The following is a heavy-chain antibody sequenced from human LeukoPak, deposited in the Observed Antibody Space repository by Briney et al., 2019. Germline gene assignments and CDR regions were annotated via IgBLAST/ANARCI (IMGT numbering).Heavy chain of an antibody. CDR2: IKQDGSEK. J-gene: IGHJ4*02. CDR1: GFTFSSYW. CDR3: ARAFGGFTRHTTAYFDY. Sequence: GGSLRLSCAASGFTFSSYWMSWVRQAPGKGLEWVANIKQDGSEKYYVDSVKGRFTISRDNAKNSLYLQMNSLRAEDTAVYYCARAFGGFTRHTTAYFDYWGQGTLVTVPS. D-gene: IGHD2-15*01. V-gene: IGHV3-7*01.